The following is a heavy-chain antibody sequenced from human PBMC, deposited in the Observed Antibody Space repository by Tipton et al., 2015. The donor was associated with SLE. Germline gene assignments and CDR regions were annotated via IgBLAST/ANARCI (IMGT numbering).Heavy chain of an antibody. Sequence: GLVKPSETLSLICTVSGASISGYYWSWIRQPAGGGLEWIGRIYTNENTNYNPSLKSRVTMSVDTSKNHFSLKLISVTAADTAVYYCARDGGQRVISGTYDFYYYGLDVWGQGTTVTVSS. J-gene: IGHJ6*02. CDR1: GASISGYY. D-gene: IGHD6-13*01. CDR3: ARDGGQRVISGTYDFYYYGLDV. V-gene: IGHV4-4*07. CDR2: IYTNENT.